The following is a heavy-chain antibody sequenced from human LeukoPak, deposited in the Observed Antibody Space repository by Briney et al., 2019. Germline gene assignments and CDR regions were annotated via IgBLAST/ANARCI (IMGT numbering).Heavy chain of an antibody. V-gene: IGHV4-34*01. CDR1: GGTFSGYY. D-gene: IGHD2-15*01. CDR3: ARGLGCSPYDFDY. J-gene: IGHJ4*02. CDR2: INHSGST. Sequence: SETLSLTCAAYGGTFSGYYWSWIRQPPGKGLEWIGEINHSGSTNYNPSLKSRVTISVDTSKNQFSLKLSAVTAADTAVYYCARGLGCSPYDFDYWGQGTLVTVPS.